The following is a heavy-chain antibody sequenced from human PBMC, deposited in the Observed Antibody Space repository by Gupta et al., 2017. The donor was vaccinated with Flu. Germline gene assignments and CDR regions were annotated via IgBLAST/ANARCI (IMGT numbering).Heavy chain of an antibody. J-gene: IGHJ4*02. Sequence: VQPAQSGAGVTKPGASVKVFCRDSGYTVPSYDINWVRQVTGQWFEWMGGMNTHRGNISYAQKFQGRVTMTRNTAISTAYMELSSLRSEDTSVYYSARGPNDWGQRTLVTVSS. CDR1: GYTVPSYD. V-gene: IGHV1-8*01. CDR3: ARGPND. CDR2: MNTHRGNI.